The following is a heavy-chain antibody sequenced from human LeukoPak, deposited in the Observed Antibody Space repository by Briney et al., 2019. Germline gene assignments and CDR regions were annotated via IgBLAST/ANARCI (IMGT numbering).Heavy chain of an antibody. J-gene: IGHJ4*02. D-gene: IGHD3-22*01. Sequence: GSLRLSCAASGFTFSSYGMHWVRQAPGKGLEWVAVISYDGSNKYYADSVKGRFTISRDNAKNSLYLQMNSLRAEDTAVYYCARGIHDWSSSGYPIDNWGQGTLVTVSS. CDR2: ISYDGSNK. CDR3: ARGIHDWSSSGYPIDN. V-gene: IGHV3-30*03. CDR1: GFTFSSYG.